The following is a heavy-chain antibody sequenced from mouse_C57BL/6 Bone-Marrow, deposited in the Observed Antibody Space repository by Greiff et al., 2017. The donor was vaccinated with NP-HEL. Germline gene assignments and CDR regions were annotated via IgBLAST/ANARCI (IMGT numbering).Heavy chain of an antibody. V-gene: IGHV2-9-1*01. D-gene: IGHD2-4*01. CDR2: IWTGGGT. J-gene: IGHJ4*01. Sequence: VQGVESGPGLVAPSQSLSITCTVSGFSLTSYAISWVRQPPGKGLEWLGVIWTGGGTNYNSALKSRLSISKDNSKSQVFLKMNSLQTDDTARYYCARKSPYDYDDYAMDYWGQGTSVTVSS. CDR1: GFSLTSYA. CDR3: ARKSPYDYDDYAMDY.